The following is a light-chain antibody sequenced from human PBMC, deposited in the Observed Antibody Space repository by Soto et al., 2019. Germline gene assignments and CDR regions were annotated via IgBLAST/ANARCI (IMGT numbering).Light chain of an antibody. CDR1: SSDVGSYNY. CDR2: EVS. J-gene: IGLJ1*01. V-gene: IGLV2-14*01. Sequence: SPLTHPASVSGSPGQSSAIYCAGTSSDVGSYNYVSWYQQHPGKAPKLMIYEVSDRPSGISSRFSGSKSGNTASLTISGLQTEDEADYYCSSYTSSSTLVGTGTKVTVL. CDR3: SSYTSSSTL.